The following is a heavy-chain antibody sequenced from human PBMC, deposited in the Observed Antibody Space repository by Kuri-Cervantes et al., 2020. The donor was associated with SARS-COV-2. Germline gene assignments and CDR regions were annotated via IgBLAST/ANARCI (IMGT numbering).Heavy chain of an antibody. D-gene: IGHD2-2*01. CDR3: ARGDCSSTSCYGPFAFDI. V-gene: IGHV3-21*04. J-gene: IGHJ3*02. CDR1: GFTFSSYS. Sequence: GESLKISCAASGFTFSSYSMNWVRQAPGKGLEWVSSISSSCSYIYYADSVKGRFTISRDNAKNSLYLRMNSLRAEDTAVYYCARGDCSSTSCYGPFAFDIWGQGTMVTVSS. CDR2: ISSSCSYI.